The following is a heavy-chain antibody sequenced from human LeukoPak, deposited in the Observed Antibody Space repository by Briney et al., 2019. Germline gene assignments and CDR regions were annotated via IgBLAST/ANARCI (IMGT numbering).Heavy chain of an antibody. D-gene: IGHD6-13*01. CDR1: GLTFSSYW. CDR3: ARCAVAAAGDY. J-gene: IGHJ4*02. Sequence: GGSLRLSCAASGLTFSSYWMSWVRQAPGEGPEWVANIKPDGSGKYYVDSVKGRFTISRDNAENSLFLHMNSLRAEDTAVYYCARCAVAAAGDYWGRGTLVTVSS. V-gene: IGHV3-7*01. CDR2: IKPDGSGK.